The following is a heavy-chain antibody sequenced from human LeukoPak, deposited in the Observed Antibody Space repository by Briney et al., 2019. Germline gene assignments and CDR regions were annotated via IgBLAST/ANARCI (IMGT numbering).Heavy chain of an antibody. CDR1: GFTFSSYG. V-gene: IGHV3-30*18. J-gene: IGHJ4*02. D-gene: IGHD6-19*01. CDR2: ISYDGSNK. Sequence: GGSLRLSCAASGFTFSSYGMHWVRQAPGKGLEWVAVISYDGSNKYYADSVKGRFTTSRDNSKNTLYLQMNSLRAEDTAVYYCAKGIAVASFDYWGQETLVTVSS. CDR3: AKGIAVASFDY.